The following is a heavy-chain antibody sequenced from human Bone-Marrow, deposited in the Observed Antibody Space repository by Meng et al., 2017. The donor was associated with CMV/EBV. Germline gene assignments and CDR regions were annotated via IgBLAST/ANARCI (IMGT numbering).Heavy chain of an antibody. CDR3: YNPGIPVAGGGRGYYGLDV. V-gene: IGHV1-2*02. CDR2: MNPNSGNT. J-gene: IGHJ6*02. Sequence: ASVKVSCKASGYTFTGYYRHWVRQAPGQGLEWMGWMNPNSGNTGYAQKFQGRVTMTRDTSNSTAYMELSRLRSDDTAVDYCYNPGIPVAGGGRGYYGLDVWGQGTTVTGSS. CDR1: GYTFTGYY. D-gene: IGHD6-19*01.